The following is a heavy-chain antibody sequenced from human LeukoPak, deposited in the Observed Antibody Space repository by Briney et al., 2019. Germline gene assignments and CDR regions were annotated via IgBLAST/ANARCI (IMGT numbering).Heavy chain of an antibody. CDR1: GDSISSHY. D-gene: IGHD1-26*01. Sequence: SETLSLTCTVSGDSISSHYWSWIRQPPGKGLEWIGYISYSGSTNYNPSLKSRVTISVDTSKIQFSLRLSSVTAAGTAVYYCARDAVGASFDYWGQGTLVTVSS. CDR2: ISYSGST. V-gene: IGHV4-59*11. CDR3: ARDAVGASFDY. J-gene: IGHJ4*02.